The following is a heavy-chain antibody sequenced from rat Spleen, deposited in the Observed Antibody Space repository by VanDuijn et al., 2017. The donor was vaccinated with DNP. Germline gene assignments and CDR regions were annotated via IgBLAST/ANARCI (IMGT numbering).Heavy chain of an antibody. D-gene: IGHD1-9*01. CDR3: AKVRTTGIPGFAY. J-gene: IGHJ3*01. CDR1: GFTLSNYR. Sequence: EVKLMGSGVELVQPGRSLKITCAASGFTLSNYRMAWLRQAPKKGLEWVASITTSGGSTSYRASVKARFTISRDNAENTVYLQMNSLGSEDTATYYCAKVRTTGIPGFAYWGQGTLVTVSS. V-gene: IGHV5S13*01. CDR2: ITTSGGST.